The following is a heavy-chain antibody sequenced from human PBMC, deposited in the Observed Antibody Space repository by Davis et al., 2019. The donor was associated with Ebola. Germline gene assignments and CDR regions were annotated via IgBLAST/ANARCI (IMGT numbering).Heavy chain of an antibody. J-gene: IGHJ5*02. Sequence: PGGSLRLSCAASGFTFSSYWMTWVRQAPGKGLEWVAYIRPDGTREDYVDSVKGRFTISRDNAKNSLSLQMNSLRAEDTAVYYCVRDRGWLQHDLWGQGTPVIVSS. CDR3: VRDRGWLQHDL. CDR1: GFTFSSYW. V-gene: IGHV3-7*01. D-gene: IGHD5-24*01. CDR2: IRPDGTRE.